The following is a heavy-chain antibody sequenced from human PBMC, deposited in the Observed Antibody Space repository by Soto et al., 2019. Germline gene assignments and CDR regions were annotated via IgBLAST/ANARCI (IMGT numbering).Heavy chain of an antibody. CDR3: ARERCSSTSCYVGRAFDI. J-gene: IGHJ3*02. CDR2: ISSSSSYI. Sequence: GGSLRLSCAASGFTFSSYSMNWVRQAPGKGLEWVSSISSSSSYIYYADSVKGRFTISRDNAKNSLYLQMNSLRAEDTAVYYCARERCSSTSCYVGRAFDIWGQGTMVTVSS. D-gene: IGHD2-2*01. CDR1: GFTFSSYS. V-gene: IGHV3-21*01.